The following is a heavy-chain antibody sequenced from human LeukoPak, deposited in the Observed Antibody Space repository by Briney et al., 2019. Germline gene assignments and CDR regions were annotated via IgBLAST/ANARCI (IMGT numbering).Heavy chain of an antibody. Sequence: GGSLRLSCAASGFTFSSYGMHWVRQAPGKGLEWVAFIRYDGSNKYYADSVKGRFTISRGNSKNTLYLQMNSLRAEDTAVYYCAKDGGYSSGWYNDYWGQGTLVTVSS. D-gene: IGHD6-19*01. CDR2: IRYDGSNK. CDR3: AKDGGYSSGWYNDY. V-gene: IGHV3-30*02. CDR1: GFTFSSYG. J-gene: IGHJ4*02.